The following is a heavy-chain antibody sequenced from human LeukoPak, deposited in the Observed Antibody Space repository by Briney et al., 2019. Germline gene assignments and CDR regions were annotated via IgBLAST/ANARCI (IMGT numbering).Heavy chain of an antibody. Sequence: ASVKVSCKASGYTFTSYYMHWVRQAPGQGLEWMGIINPSGGTTSYAQRFQGRVTMTRDTSTSTVYMELSSLRSEDTAVYYCARGGQYCSGGSCYLDYWGQGTLVTASS. J-gene: IGHJ4*02. D-gene: IGHD2-15*01. CDR3: ARGGQYCSGGSCYLDY. CDR1: GYTFTSYY. CDR2: INPSGGTT. V-gene: IGHV1-46*01.